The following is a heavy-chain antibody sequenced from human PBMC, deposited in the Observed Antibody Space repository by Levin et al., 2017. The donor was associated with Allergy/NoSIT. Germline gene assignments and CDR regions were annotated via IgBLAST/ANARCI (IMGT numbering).Heavy chain of an antibody. V-gene: IGHV4-39*01. J-gene: IGHJ4*02. CDR2: IYYSGST. Sequence: PGGSLRLSCTVSGGSISSSSYYWGWIRQPPGKGLEWIGSIYYSGSTYYNPSLKSRVTISVDTSKNQFSLKLSSVTAADTAVYYCARRARGPTKGYYFDYWGQGTLVTVSS. CDR1: GGSISSSSYY. CDR3: ARRARGPTKGYYFDY. D-gene: IGHD1-1*01.